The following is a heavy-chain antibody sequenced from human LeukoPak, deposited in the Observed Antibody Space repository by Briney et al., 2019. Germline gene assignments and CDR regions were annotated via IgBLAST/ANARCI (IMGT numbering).Heavy chain of an antibody. D-gene: IGHD2-8*02. J-gene: IGHJ4*02. Sequence: PGGSLRLSCAASGFTFSSYAMSRVRQAPGKGLEWVAVISYDGSNKYYADSVKGRFTISRDNSKNTLYLQMNSLRAEDTAVYYCAREEGLVLDYWGQGTLVTVSS. V-gene: IGHV3-30-3*01. CDR3: AREEGLVLDY. CDR2: ISYDGSNK. CDR1: GFTFSSYA.